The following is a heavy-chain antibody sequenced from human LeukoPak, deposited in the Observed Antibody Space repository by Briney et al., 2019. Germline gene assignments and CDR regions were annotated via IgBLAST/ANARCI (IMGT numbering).Heavy chain of an antibody. CDR1: GYTFTSYD. Sequence: ASVKVSCKASGYTFTSYDINWVRQATGQGLEWMGWMNPNSGNTGYAQKFQGRVTMTRNTYIRTAYMELSSLRSEDTAVYYCARGRNIVATIIGYWGQGTLVTVSS. V-gene: IGHV1-8*01. J-gene: IGHJ4*02. CDR3: ARGRNIVATIIGY. CDR2: MNPNSGNT. D-gene: IGHD5-12*01.